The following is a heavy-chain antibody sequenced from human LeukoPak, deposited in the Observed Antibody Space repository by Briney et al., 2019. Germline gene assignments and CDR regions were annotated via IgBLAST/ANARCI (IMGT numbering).Heavy chain of an antibody. D-gene: IGHD5-12*01. CDR3: AKDRLSGPAYYYYYGMDV. CDR2: ISYDGSNK. Sequence: GGSLRLSCAASGFTFSSYAMHWVRQAPGKGLEWVAVISYDGSNKYYADSVKGRFTISRDNSKNTLYLQMNSLRAEDTAVYYCAKDRLSGPAYYYYYGMDVWGQGTTVTVSS. CDR1: GFTFSSYA. V-gene: IGHV3-30-3*01. J-gene: IGHJ6*02.